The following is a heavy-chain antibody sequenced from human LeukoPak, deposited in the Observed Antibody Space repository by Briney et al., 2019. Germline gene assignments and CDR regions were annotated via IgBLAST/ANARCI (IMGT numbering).Heavy chain of an antibody. Sequence: GRSLRLSCAASGFTFDNYGMHWVRQAPGKGLKWVSGISRNSGSIGYADSVKGRSTISRDNAKNSLYLQVNSLRADDTALYYCAKEGAHGSGFDRWGQGTMVTVSS. D-gene: IGHD1-26*01. CDR3: AKEGAHGSGFDR. V-gene: IGHV3-9*01. J-gene: IGHJ3*02. CDR2: ISRNSGSI. CDR1: GFTFDNYG.